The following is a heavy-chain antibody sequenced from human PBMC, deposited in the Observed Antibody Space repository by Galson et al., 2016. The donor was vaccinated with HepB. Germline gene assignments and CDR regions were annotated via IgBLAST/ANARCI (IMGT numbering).Heavy chain of an antibody. D-gene: IGHD3-3*01. CDR2: IRADGTAN. CDR1: GFSFSRYW. Sequence: SLRLSCAASGFSFSRYWMAWARQAPGKGLEWVGNIRADGTANDYVGSVKGRFTMSRDNAQKSLFLQMTSLRVEETAVYYCARENFWKLDQWGQGTLVTVSS. CDR3: ARENFWKLDQ. J-gene: IGHJ5*02. V-gene: IGHV3-7*03.